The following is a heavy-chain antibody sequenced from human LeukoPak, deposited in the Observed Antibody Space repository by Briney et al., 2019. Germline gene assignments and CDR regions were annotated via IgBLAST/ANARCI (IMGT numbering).Heavy chain of an antibody. CDR3: ASCSTSCYM. V-gene: IGHV5-51*01. J-gene: IGHJ4*02. CDR1: GYRFTSYW. CDR2: IYPGDSDT. Sequence: PGESLQISCKGPGYRFTSYWIGWVRQMPGKCLEWMGIIYPGDSDTRYSPSFQGQVTISANKSISTANLQWSSLKASDTAMYYGASCSTSCYMWGQGTLVTVSS. D-gene: IGHD2-2*02.